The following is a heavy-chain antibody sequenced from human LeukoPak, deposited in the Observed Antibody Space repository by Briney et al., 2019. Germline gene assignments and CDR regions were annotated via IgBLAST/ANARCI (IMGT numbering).Heavy chain of an antibody. CDR3: ARSLAFDI. J-gene: IGHJ3*02. Sequence: GGSLRLSCAASGFTVSSNDMSWVRQAPGKGLAWVSVIYSGGNTYYADSVKGRFTISRDNSKNTLYLQMNGLRAEDTAVYYCARSLAFDIWGQGTMVTVSS. V-gene: IGHV3-66*01. CDR1: GFTVSSND. CDR2: IYSGGNT.